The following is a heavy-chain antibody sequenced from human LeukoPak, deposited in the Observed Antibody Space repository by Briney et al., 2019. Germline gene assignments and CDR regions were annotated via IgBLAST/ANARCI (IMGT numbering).Heavy chain of an antibody. CDR1: GGSISSGGYY. D-gene: IGHD3-10*01. V-gene: IGHV4-39*07. CDR3: ASAPGGSGSYLHWFDP. CDR2: INHSGST. Sequence: SETLSLTCTVSGGSISSGGYYWSWIRQPPGKGLEWIGEINHSGSTNYNPSLKSRVTISVDTSKNQFSLKLSSVTAADTAVYYCASAPGGSGSYLHWFDPWGQGTLVTVSS. J-gene: IGHJ5*02.